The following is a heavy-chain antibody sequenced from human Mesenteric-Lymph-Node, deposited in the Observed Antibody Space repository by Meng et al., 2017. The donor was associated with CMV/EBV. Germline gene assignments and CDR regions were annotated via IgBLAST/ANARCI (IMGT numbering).Heavy chain of an antibody. CDR2: INSDGSST. Sequence: GESLKISCAASGFTFSSYWMHWVRQAPGKGLVWVSRINSDGSSTSYADSVKGRFTISRDNAKNTLYLQMNSLRAEDTAVYYCARCSSTSCWNYWGQGTLVIVSS. V-gene: IGHV3-74*01. CDR1: GFTFSSYW. J-gene: IGHJ4*02. CDR3: ARCSSTSCWNY. D-gene: IGHD2-2*01.